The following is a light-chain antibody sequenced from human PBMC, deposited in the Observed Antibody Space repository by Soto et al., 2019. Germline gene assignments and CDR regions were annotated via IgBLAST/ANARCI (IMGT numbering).Light chain of an antibody. CDR3: VLYMGSGIWV. J-gene: IGLJ3*02. CDR2: NTN. V-gene: IGLV8-61*01. CDR1: SGSVSTNYY. Sequence: QTVVTQEPSFSVSPGGTVTLTCGLSSGSVSTNYYPSWYQQTPGQAPRTLIYNTNTRSSGVPDRFSGSILGNKAALTITGAQADDESGYYCVLYMGSGIWVFGGGTKLTVL.